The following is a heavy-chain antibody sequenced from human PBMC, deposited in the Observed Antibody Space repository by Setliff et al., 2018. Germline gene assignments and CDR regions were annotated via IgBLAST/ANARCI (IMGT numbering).Heavy chain of an antibody. V-gene: IGHV4-39*07. CDR3: AKGGGRYHSDS. Sequence: SETLSLTCTVSGGSISNSTFYWGWIRQPPGKGLEWIGSINYYGSIFDDGTTYSTYYNPSLKSRVTIWIDTSKNQFSLKLTSMTAADTAVYYCAKGGGRYHSDSWGQGILVTVSS. CDR2: INYYGSIFDDGTTYST. D-gene: IGHD1-1*01. J-gene: IGHJ4*02. CDR1: GGSISNSTFY.